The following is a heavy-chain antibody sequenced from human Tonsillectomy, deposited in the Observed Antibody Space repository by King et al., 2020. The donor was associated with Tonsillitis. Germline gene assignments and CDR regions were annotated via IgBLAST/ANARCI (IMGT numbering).Heavy chain of an antibody. CDR2: ISYDGSNK. Sequence: VRLVESGGGVVQPGRSLRLSCAASGFTFSTYGIHWVRQAPGKGLEWVALISYDGSNKYYADPVRGRFTISRDTSKNTVYLQMNSLRAEDTAVYYCARAYYYDTSRTPDYWGQGTLITVSS. J-gene: IGHJ4*02. CDR1: GFTFSTYG. V-gene: IGHV3-33*05. D-gene: IGHD3-22*01. CDR3: ARAYYYDTSRTPDY.